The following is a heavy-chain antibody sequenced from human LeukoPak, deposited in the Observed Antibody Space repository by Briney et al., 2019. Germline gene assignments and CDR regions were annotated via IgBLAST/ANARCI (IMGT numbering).Heavy chain of an antibody. V-gene: IGHV3-23*01. J-gene: IGHJ6*03. CDR1: QFTFSRFA. CDR2: LSGSGTAT. CDR3: AKHLGSHSFLFYYMDV. Sequence: PGGSLRLSCEASQFTFSRFAMSWIRQAPGTGLEGVSTLSGSGTATYYADSVKGRFTTSRDNSKDTLYLQMDNLRADDTAVYYCAKHLGSHSFLFYYMDVWGTGTSVIVS. D-gene: IGHD2-15*01.